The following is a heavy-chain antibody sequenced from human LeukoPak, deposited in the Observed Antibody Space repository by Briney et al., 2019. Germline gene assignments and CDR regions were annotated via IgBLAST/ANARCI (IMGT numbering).Heavy chain of an antibody. Sequence: GGSLRLSCAASGFIFDDYAIHWVRQAPGKGLEWVSGISWNSGSINYADSVKGRFTISRDNAKNSLHLQMNSLRAEDMALYYCAKGQTKHLVAIFHYWGQGTLVTVSS. J-gene: IGHJ4*02. CDR2: ISWNSGSI. D-gene: IGHD6-6*01. CDR1: GFIFDDYA. V-gene: IGHV3-9*03. CDR3: AKGQTKHLVAIFHY.